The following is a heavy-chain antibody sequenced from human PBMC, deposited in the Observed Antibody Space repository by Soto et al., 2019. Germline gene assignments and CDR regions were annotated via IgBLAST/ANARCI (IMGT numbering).Heavy chain of an antibody. V-gene: IGHV2-5*02. J-gene: IGHJ4*02. D-gene: IGHD3-3*01. CDR1: GFSLSTSGVG. CDR3: AHRRHTYYDFWSGYSHFDY. Sequence: QITLKESGPTLVKPTQTLTLTCTFSGFSLSTSGVGVGWIRQPPGKALEWLALIYWDDDQRYSPSLKSSLTITKHPSKTQLVLTITNMDPVDTATYYCAHRRHTYYDFWSGYSHFDYWGQGTLVTVSS. CDR2: IYWDDDQ.